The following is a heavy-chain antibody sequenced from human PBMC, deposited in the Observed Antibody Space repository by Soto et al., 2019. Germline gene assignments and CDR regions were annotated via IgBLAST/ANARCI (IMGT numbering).Heavy chain of an antibody. CDR1: GFTFRIHG. J-gene: IGHJ3*01. Sequence: EAQLLESGGDFAQPGGSLRLSCAASGFTFRIHGMSRVRQAPGKGLEGIAGLSRGGGTTSYADSVKGRFTISRDNSQNPLDWLMNRLKFEDMALYYCAKDGQYRTDGLDVWGQGTMVTVSS. CDR2: LSRGGGTT. V-gene: IGHV3-23*01. D-gene: IGHD6-6*01. CDR3: AKDGQYRTDGLDV.